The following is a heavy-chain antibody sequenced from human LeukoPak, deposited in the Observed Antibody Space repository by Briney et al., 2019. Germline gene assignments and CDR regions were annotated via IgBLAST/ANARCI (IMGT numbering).Heavy chain of an antibody. V-gene: IGHV7-4-1*02. CDR1: GYTFTSYA. J-gene: IGHJ4*02. Sequence: GASVKVSCKASGYTFTSYAMNWVRQAPGQGLEWMGWINTNTGNPTYAQGFTGRFVSSLDTSVSTAYLQISSLKAEDTAVYYCAREGDYYDSSGYNNWGQGTLVTVSS. CDR3: AREGDYYDSSGYNN. D-gene: IGHD3-22*01. CDR2: INTNTGNP.